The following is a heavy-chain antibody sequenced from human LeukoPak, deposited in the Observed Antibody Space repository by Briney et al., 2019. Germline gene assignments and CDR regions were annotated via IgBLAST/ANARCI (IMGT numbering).Heavy chain of an antibody. V-gene: IGHV2-70*04. CDR1: GFSLSTSAMR. Sequence: VSGPALVKPTQTLTLPCSFSGFSLSTSAMRVSWIRQPPGKALEWLARINWDGEKFYTTSLKTRLTISKDTSKNQVVLTMTNMDPVDTATYYCAREETTSCFDYWGQGILVTVSS. D-gene: IGHD2-2*01. CDR3: AREETTSCFDY. CDR2: INWDGEK. J-gene: IGHJ4*02.